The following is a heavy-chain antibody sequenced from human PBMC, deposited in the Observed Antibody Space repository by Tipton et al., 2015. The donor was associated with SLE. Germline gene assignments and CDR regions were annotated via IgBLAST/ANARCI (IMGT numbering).Heavy chain of an antibody. V-gene: IGHV4-59*01. CDR3: ARALWLDKDIAVVPPLIRLRAFDV. J-gene: IGHJ3*01. CDR1: DVSINNYY. CDR2: ISYSGNA. D-gene: IGHD2-2*02. Sequence: LRLSCSVSDVSINNYYWNWIRQSPGKGLEWIGYISYSGNANYNPSLETRVTMSVDTSKRQFSLNLSSVTAADTAVYYCARALWLDKDIAVVPPLIRLRAFDVWGQGTLVTAPS.